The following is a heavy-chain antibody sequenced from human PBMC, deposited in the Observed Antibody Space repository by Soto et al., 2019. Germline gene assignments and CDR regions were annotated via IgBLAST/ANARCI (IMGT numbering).Heavy chain of an antibody. Sequence: QVHVVESGGGEVQPGASLKLSCVTSGFTFSDYGFHWVRQAPGKGLDWVAMISFDGNKVNYAASVKGRFTIARDPSKNTLYLQMTSLTAEDAAVYYCGRDSEDFANYKFYYGMSVWGQGTTVTVSS. CDR3: GRDSEDFANYKFYYGMSV. CDR2: ISFDGNKV. J-gene: IGHJ6*02. D-gene: IGHD3-3*01. CDR1: GFTFSDYG. V-gene: IGHV3-33*05.